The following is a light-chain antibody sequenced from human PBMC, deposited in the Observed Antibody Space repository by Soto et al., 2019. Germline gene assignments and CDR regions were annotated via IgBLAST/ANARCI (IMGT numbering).Light chain of an antibody. CDR2: RND. CDR3: AAWDDSLNVV. CDR1: SSNIGSNF. Sequence: QSVLTQPPSASGTPGQRVTISCSGSSSNIGSNFVYWYQHLPGTAPKILMYRNDQRASGVPDRFSGSKSGTSASLAISGLRSEDEADYYCAAWDDSLNVVFGAGTMLTVL. J-gene: IGLJ3*02. V-gene: IGLV1-47*01.